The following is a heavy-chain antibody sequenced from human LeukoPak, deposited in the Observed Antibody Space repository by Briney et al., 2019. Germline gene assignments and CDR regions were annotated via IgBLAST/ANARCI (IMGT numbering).Heavy chain of an antibody. J-gene: IGHJ4*02. CDR2: IYYSGST. CDR1: GGSISSSSYY. V-gene: IGHV4-39*01. CDR3: ARRPTYYYGSGSYNY. Sequence: SETPSLTCTVSGGSISSSSYYWGWIRQPPGKGLEWIGSIYYSGSTYYNPSLKSRVTISVDTSKNQFSLKLSSVTAADTAVYYCARRPTYYYGSGSYNYWGQGTLVTVSS. D-gene: IGHD3-10*01.